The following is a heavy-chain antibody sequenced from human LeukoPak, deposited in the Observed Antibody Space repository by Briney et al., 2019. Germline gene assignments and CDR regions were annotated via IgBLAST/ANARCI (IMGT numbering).Heavy chain of an antibody. V-gene: IGHV3-23*01. CDR2: ISGSGGST. CDR1: GIAFSGDA. Sequence: GGSLRLSCVASGIAFSGDAMNWVRQAPGKGLEWVSGISGSGGSTYYADFVKGRSTISRDNSKNTLYLEMNSLIAEDTATYYCAKTAKGSLPAYYYDSWGQGTLVTVSS. J-gene: IGHJ5*01. D-gene: IGHD3-10*01. CDR3: AKTAKGSLPAYYYDS.